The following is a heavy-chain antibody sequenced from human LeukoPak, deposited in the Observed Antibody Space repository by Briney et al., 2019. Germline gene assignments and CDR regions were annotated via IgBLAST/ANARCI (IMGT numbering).Heavy chain of an antibody. CDR1: GFSFGDYA. Sequence: GRSLRLSCAASGFSFGDYAMYWVRQTPGKGPEWVSGISWNSDTIGYADSVKGRFTNSRDNAKNSLYLQMNSLRAEDTALYYCAKGTGYSYGGSFDSWGQGTLITVSS. V-gene: IGHV3-9*01. CDR2: ISWNSDTI. D-gene: IGHD5-18*01. J-gene: IGHJ4*02. CDR3: AKGTGYSYGGSFDS.